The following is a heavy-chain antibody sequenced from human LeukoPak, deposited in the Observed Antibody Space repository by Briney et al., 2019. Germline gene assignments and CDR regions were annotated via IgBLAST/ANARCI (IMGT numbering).Heavy chain of an antibody. D-gene: IGHD2-2*01. Sequence: GGSLRLSCAASGFTFSDYYMSWIRQAPGKGLEWVSYISSIGSTIYYADSVKGRFTISRDNAKNSLYLQMNSLRAEDTAVYYCARDLVGYCSSTSCYGYYYYYGMDVWGQGTTVTVSS. CDR1: GFTFSDYY. J-gene: IGHJ6*02. CDR2: ISSIGSTI. V-gene: IGHV3-11*01. CDR3: ARDLVGYCSSTSCYGYYYYYGMDV.